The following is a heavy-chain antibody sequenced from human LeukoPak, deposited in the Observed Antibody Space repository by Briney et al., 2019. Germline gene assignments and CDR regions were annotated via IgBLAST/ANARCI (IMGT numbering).Heavy chain of an antibody. Sequence: ASVKVSCKASGYTFTGYYMHWVRQAPGQGLEWMGWINPNSGGTNYAQKFQGRVTMTRDTSISTAYMELSRLRSDDTAVYYCARAGAVTGSYFDYWGQGTLVTVSS. D-gene: IGHD6-19*01. J-gene: IGHJ4*02. CDR3: ARAGAVTGSYFDY. CDR1: GYTFTGYY. CDR2: INPNSGGT. V-gene: IGHV1-2*02.